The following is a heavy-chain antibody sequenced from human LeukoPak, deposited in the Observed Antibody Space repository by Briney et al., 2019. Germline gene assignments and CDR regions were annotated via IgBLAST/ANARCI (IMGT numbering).Heavy chain of an antibody. CDR2: IYSGGST. V-gene: IGHV3-66*01. D-gene: IGHD1-1*01. CDR1: GFTVSSNY. CDR3: AREAVTGLDAFDI. Sequence: PGGSLRLSCAASGFTVSSNYMTWVRQAPGKGLEGVSVIYSGGSTYYADCVKGRFTISRDNSKNTLYLQMNSLRAEDTAVYYCAREAVTGLDAFDIWGQGTMVTVSS. J-gene: IGHJ3*02.